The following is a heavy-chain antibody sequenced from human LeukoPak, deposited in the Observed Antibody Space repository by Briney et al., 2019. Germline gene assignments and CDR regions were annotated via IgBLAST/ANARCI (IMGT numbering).Heavy chain of an antibody. CDR1: GFTFSSYS. J-gene: IGHJ1*01. D-gene: IGHD4-17*01. V-gene: IGHV3-21*01. CDR2: ISSSSSYI. Sequence: PGGSLRLSCAASGFTFSSYSMNWVRQAPGKGPEWVSSISSSSSYIYYADSVKGRFTISRDNAKNSLYLQMNSLRAEDTAVYYCARNYGDYNAEYFQHWGQGTLVTVSS. CDR3: ARNYGDYNAEYFQH.